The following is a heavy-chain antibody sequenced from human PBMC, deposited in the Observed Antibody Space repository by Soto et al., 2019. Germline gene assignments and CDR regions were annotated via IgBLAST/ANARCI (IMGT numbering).Heavy chain of an antibody. CDR2: SRNQANGYST. D-gene: IGHD3-22*01. V-gene: IGHV3-72*01. CDR1: GFTLSDHY. Sequence: EVQLVESGGGLVHPGGSLRLSCSVSGFTLSDHYIDWVRQAPGKGLEWVGRSRNQANGYSTIYAASVKGRFTTSRDDSKNLVYLQMESLRTEDTAVYYCVRDTYFSDSSSYTRCFDFWGQGALVTVSS. J-gene: IGHJ4*02. CDR3: VRDTYFSDSSSYTRCFDF.